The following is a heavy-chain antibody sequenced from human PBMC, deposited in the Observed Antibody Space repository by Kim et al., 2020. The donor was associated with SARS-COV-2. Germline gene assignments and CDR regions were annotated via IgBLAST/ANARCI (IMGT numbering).Heavy chain of an antibody. V-gene: IGHV1-69*13. CDR2: IIPIFGTA. J-gene: IGHJ6*02. CDR1: AGTFSSYA. D-gene: IGHD6-6*01. Sequence: SVKVSCKASAGTFSSYAISWVRQAPGQGLEWMGGIIPIFGTANYAQKFQGRVTITADESTSTAYMELSSLRSEDTAVYYCARQSYSSSSRAYYYYGMDVWGQGTTVTVSS. CDR3: ARQSYSSSSRAYYYYGMDV.